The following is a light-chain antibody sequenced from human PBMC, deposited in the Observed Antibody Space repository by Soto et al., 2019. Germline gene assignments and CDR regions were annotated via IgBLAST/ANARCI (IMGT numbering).Light chain of an antibody. Sequence: DIQMAQSPSTLSAYVGDRVTITCRASQSISSWLAWYQQTPGKAPKLLIYKASGLETGVPSRFSGGVSGTDFTLTISSLQPDDFAAYDCQQYDSYSPLTFGGGTKVDIK. CDR3: QQYDSYSPLT. CDR2: KAS. V-gene: IGKV1-5*03. J-gene: IGKJ4*01. CDR1: QSISSW.